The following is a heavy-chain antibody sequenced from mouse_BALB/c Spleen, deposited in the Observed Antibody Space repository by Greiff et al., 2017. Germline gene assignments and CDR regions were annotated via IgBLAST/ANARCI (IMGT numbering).Heavy chain of an antibody. D-gene: IGHD1-1*01. CDR3: ASGFIQGV. Sequence: VQLQQSGAELARPGASVKLSCKASGYTFTDYYINWVKQRTGQGLEWIGEIYPGSGNTYYNEKFKGKATLTADKSSSTAYMQLSSLTSEDSAVYFCASGFIQGVWGAGTTVTVSS. CDR2: IYPGSGNT. CDR1: GYTFTDYY. J-gene: IGHJ1*01. V-gene: IGHV1-77*01.